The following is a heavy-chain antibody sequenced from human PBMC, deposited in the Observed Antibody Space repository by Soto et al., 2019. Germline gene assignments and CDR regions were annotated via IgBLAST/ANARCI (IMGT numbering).Heavy chain of an antibody. CDR2: IILIFGTT. V-gene: IGHV1-69*01. Sequence: QVQLVQSGAEVKKPGSSVTVSCKASGGTFNNYTFNWVRQAPGQGLEWGGGIILIFGTTGYAQKFQGTVTIIADESTTTAYMELNSLRSEDTAVYYCTRGWGPFDYWGQGTLVTVSS. J-gene: IGHJ4*02. D-gene: IGHD7-27*01. CDR1: GGTFNNYT. CDR3: TRGWGPFDY.